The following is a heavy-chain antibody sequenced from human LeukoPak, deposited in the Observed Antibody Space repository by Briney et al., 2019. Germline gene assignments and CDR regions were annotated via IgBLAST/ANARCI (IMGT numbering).Heavy chain of an antibody. CDR3: ARVNQYYYYYGMDV. CDR1: GGSFSGYY. Sequence: PSETLSLTCAVYGGSFSGYYWSWIRQPPGKGLEWIGEINHSGSINYNPSLKSRVTISVDTSKNQFSLKLSSVTAADTAVYYCARVNQYYYYYGMDVWGQGTTVTVSS. CDR2: INHSGSI. J-gene: IGHJ6*02. V-gene: IGHV4-34*01. D-gene: IGHD1-14*01.